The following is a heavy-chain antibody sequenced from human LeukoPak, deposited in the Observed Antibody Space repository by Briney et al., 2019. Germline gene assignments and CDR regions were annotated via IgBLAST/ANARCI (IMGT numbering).Heavy chain of an antibody. D-gene: IGHD5-18*01. V-gene: IGHV3-33*01. CDR2: IWSDGSNK. CDR3: ARSRTDTAMAPFGY. Sequence: GGSLRLSCATSGFTFSGYGMHWVRQAPGKGLEWVTVIWSDGSNKYYADSVKGRFTISRDNSKNTLYLQMNSLRAEDTAVYYCARSRTDTAMAPFGYWGQGTLVTVSS. CDR1: GFTFSGYG. J-gene: IGHJ4*02.